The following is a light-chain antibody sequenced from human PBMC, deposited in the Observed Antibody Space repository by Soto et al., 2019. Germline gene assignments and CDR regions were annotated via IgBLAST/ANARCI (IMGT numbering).Light chain of an antibody. J-gene: IGKJ4*01. Sequence: EIVLTKSPGTLSLSPGEIATLSCRASQSVSSSYLAWYQQKPGQTPRLLINDTSTRATGVPTRFSGSRSGAEFTLTINSLQSEDFAVYYCQPYNNWPLTFGGGTRWIS. V-gene: IGKV3-15*01. CDR1: QSVSSSY. CDR2: DTS. CDR3: QPYNNWPLT.